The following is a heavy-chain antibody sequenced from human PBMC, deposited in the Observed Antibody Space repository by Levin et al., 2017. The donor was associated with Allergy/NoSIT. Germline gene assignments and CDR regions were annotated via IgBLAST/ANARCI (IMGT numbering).Heavy chain of an antibody. J-gene: IGHJ4*02. D-gene: IGHD2-21*02. CDR2: ISGSGSII. CDR3: ARMDRCGGDCFILDF. Sequence: GESLKISCAASGFTFSDYYMTWTRRAPGKGLEWVSYISGSGSIIYYSDSVKGRFTISRDNAENSLYLQLNSLRGEDTAVYFCARMDRCGGDCFILDFWGQGTLVTVSS. V-gene: IGHV3-11*01. CDR1: GFTFSDYY.